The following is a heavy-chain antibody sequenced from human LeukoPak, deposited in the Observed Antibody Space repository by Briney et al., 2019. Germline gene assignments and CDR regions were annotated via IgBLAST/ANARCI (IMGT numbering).Heavy chain of an antibody. Sequence: ASVKVSCKASGYTFTAYYMHWVRQAPGQGLEWMGWIDSKNGDTKYAQKFQSRLTITRDTSIGIAYMELRSLISDDTAIYYCASEAYCGGGHCSVQRVASWGQGTPVTVSS. D-gene: IGHD2-21*01. CDR2: IDSKNGDT. CDR1: GYTFTAYY. CDR3: ASEAYCGGGHCSVQRVAS. J-gene: IGHJ4*02. V-gene: IGHV1-2*02.